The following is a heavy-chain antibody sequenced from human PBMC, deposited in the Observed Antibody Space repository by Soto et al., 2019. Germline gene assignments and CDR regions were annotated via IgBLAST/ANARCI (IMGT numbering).Heavy chain of an antibody. CDR3: ARARFEGPIWGSYRELHQRFVFDY. V-gene: IGHV3-21*01. Sequence: GGSLRLSCAASGFTFSSYSMNWVRQAPGKGLEWVSSISSSSSYIYYADSVKGRFTISRDNAKNSLYLQMNSLRAEDTAVYYCARARFEGPIWGSYRELHQRFVFDYWGQGTLVTVSS. CDR1: GFTFSSYS. D-gene: IGHD3-16*02. CDR2: ISSSSSYI. J-gene: IGHJ4*02.